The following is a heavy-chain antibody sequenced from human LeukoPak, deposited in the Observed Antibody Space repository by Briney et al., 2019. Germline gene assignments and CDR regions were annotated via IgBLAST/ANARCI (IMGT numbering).Heavy chain of an antibody. Sequence: PGGSLRLSCAASAFTFSSYAMSWVRQAPGKGLEWVSSISGSGDNTYYGDSVKGRFTISRDNSKNTLYLQMNSLRAEDTAVYHCAKFFLQYSGYGAFDYWGQGTLVTVSS. J-gene: IGHJ4*02. CDR3: AKFFLQYSGYGAFDY. CDR2: ISGSGDNT. D-gene: IGHD5-12*01. V-gene: IGHV3-23*01. CDR1: AFTFSSYA.